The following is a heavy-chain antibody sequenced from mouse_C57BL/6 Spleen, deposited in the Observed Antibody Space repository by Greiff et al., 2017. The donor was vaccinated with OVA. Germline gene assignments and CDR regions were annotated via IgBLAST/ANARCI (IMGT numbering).Heavy chain of an antibody. CDR3: ARFVPYYDYDY. J-gene: IGHJ2*01. CDR1: GYAFSSSW. D-gene: IGHD2-4*01. Sequence: VQLQQSGAELVKPGASVKISCKASGYAFSSSWMNWVKQRPGKGLEWIGQIYPGDGDTNYNGKFKGKATLTADKSSSTAYMQLSSLTSEDSAVYFCARFVPYYDYDYWGQGTTLTVSS. CDR2: IYPGDGDT. V-gene: IGHV1-80*01.